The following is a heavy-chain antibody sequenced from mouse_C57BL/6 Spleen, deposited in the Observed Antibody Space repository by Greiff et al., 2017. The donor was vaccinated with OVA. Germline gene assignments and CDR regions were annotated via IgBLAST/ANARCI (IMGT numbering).Heavy chain of an antibody. CDR3: ARVLLRSHYCDY. J-gene: IGHJ2*01. CDR2: ISDGGSYT. V-gene: IGHV5-4*03. CDR1: GFTFSSYA. D-gene: IGHD1-1*01. Sequence: EVNVVESGGGLVKPGGSLKLSCAASGFTFSSYAMSWVRQTPEKRLAWVATISDGGSYTYYPDNVKGRFTISRDNAKNNLYVQMSHLKSEDTAMYYCARVLLRSHYCDYWGQGTTLTVSS.